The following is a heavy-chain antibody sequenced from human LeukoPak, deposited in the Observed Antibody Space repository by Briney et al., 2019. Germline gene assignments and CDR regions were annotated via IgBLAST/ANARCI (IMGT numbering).Heavy chain of an antibody. D-gene: IGHD3-16*01. J-gene: IGHJ3*02. V-gene: IGHV4-30-2*01. CDR1: GGSISSGGYY. CDR2: IYHSGGT. Sequence: SETLSLTCTVSGGSISSGGYYWSWIRQPPGKGLEWIGYIYHSGGTYYNPSLKSRVTISVDRSKNQFSLKLSSVTAADTAVYYCARVLGEPKAFDIWGQGTMVTVSS. CDR3: ARVLGEPKAFDI.